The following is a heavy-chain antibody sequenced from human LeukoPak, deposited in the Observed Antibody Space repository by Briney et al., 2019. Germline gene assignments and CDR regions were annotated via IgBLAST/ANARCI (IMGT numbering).Heavy chain of an antibody. J-gene: IGHJ3*02. CDR3: ARDPVYDAFDI. D-gene: IGHD2-8*01. Sequence: SGTLSLTCTVSGGSVSSGSYYWSWIRQPPGKGLEWIGYIYYSGSTNYNPSLKSRVTISVDTSKNQFSLKLSSVAAADTAVYYCARDPVYDAFDIWGQGTMVTVSS. V-gene: IGHV4-61*01. CDR2: IYYSGST. CDR1: GGSVSSGSYY.